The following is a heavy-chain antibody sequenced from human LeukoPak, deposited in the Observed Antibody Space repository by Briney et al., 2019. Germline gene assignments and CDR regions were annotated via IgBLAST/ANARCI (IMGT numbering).Heavy chain of an antibody. CDR1: GFTFNRNN. D-gene: IGHD6-19*01. CDR3: ARETFLAVAGDC. Sequence: GGSLRLSCAASGFTFNRNNINWVRQAPGKGLEWVSYISSTSITMYYADSVKGRFTISRDNAKNSLYLQMNSLRADDTAVYYCARETFLAVAGDCLGEATLVTVSS. CDR2: ISSTSITM. V-gene: IGHV3-48*01. J-gene: IGHJ4*02.